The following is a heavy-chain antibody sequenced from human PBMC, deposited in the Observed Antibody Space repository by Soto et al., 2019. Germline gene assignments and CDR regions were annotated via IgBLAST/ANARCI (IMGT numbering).Heavy chain of an antibody. CDR3: ARGDPNSSSWYSRRGYYYGMDV. Sequence: PGGSLRLSCAASGFTFSSYAMHWVRQAPGKGLEWVAVISYDGSNKYYADSVKGRFTISRDNSKNTLYLQMNSLRAEDTAVYYCARGDPNSSSWYSRRGYYYGMDVWSQGTTVTV. CDR2: ISYDGSNK. D-gene: IGHD6-13*01. CDR1: GFTFSSYA. J-gene: IGHJ6*02. V-gene: IGHV3-30-3*01.